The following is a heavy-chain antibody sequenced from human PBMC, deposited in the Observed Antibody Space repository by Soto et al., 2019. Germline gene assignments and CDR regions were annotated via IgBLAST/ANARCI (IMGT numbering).Heavy chain of an antibody. Sequence: QVTLKESGPVLWKPPEPLTLTCPVSGFSLSNARMGVSWIRQPPGKALEWLAHIFSNDEKSYSTSLKSRLTISKDTSKSQVVLTMTNMDPVDTATYYCARTIRPYYDFWSGSYGMDVWGQGTTVTVSS. CDR1: GFSLSNARMG. CDR2: IFSNDEK. CDR3: ARTIRPYYDFWSGSYGMDV. D-gene: IGHD3-3*01. V-gene: IGHV2-26*01. J-gene: IGHJ6*02.